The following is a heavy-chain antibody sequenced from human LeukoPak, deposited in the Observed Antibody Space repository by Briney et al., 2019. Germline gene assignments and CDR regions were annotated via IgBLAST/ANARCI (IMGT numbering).Heavy chain of an antibody. Sequence: GGALRLSCAASGFTFSRDWMHWVRQAPGKGLVCVSRINCDGSTTSYADSVKGGFTISRDNAKNTLYLQMNSLRAEDTAVYYCANGNYYDSRGYYTFGHWGQGTLVTVSS. CDR3: ANGNYYDSRGYYTFGH. D-gene: IGHD3-22*01. V-gene: IGHV3-74*01. CDR2: INCDGSTT. J-gene: IGHJ1*01. CDR1: GFTFSRDW.